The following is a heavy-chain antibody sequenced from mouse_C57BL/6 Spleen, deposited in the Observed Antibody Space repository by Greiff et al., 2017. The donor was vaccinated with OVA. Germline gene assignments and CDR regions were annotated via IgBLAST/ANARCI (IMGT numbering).Heavy chain of an antibody. CDR2: INPNNGGT. CDR3: AGGTKAWFAY. D-gene: IGHD4-1*01. CDR1: GYTFTDYY. J-gene: IGHJ3*01. V-gene: IGHV1-26*01. Sequence: VQLQQSGPELVKPGASVKISCKASGYTFTDYYMNWVKQSHGKSLEWIGDINPNNGGTSYNQKFKGKATLTVDKSSSTAYMELRSLTSEDAAVDYCAGGTKAWFAYWGQGTLVTVSA.